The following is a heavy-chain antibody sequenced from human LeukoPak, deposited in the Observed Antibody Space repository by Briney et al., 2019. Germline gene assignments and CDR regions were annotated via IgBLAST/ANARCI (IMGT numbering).Heavy chain of an antibody. CDR1: GGTFSSYA. CDR2: IIPIFGTA. V-gene: IGHV1-69*13. D-gene: IGHD4-23*01. Sequence: SVKVSCTASGGTFSSYAISWVRQAPGQGLEWMGGIIPIFGTANYAQKFQGRVTITADESTSTAYMELSSLRSGDTAVYYCARAPHDYGGKRGSYYFDYWGQGTLVTVSS. CDR3: ARAPHDYGGKRGSYYFDY. J-gene: IGHJ4*02.